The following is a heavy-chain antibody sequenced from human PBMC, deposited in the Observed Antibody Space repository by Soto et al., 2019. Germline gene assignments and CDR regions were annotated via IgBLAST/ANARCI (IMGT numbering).Heavy chain of an antibody. CDR3: ARSLAVAGAFDI. D-gene: IGHD6-19*01. Sequence: GGSLRLSCAASGFTFSSYEMNWVRQAPGKGLEWVSYISSSGSTIYYADSVKGRFTISRDNAKNSLYLQMNSLRAEDTAVYYCARSLAVAGAFDIWGQGTMVTVSS. CDR1: GFTFSSYE. V-gene: IGHV3-48*03. J-gene: IGHJ3*02. CDR2: ISSSGSTI.